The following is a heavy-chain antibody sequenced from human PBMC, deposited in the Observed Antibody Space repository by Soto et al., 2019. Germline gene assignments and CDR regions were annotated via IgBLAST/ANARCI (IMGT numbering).Heavy chain of an antibody. CDR1: GFTFSSYW. CDR3: ARDMSHYVWGSYPHIDY. J-gene: IGHJ4*02. Sequence: LRLSCAASGFTFSSYWMHWVRQALGKGLVWVSRINSDGSSTSYADSVKGRFTISRDNAKNTLYLQMNSLRAEDAAVYYCARDMSHYVWGSYPHIDYWGQGTLVTVSS. V-gene: IGHV3-74*01. D-gene: IGHD3-16*01. CDR2: INSDGSST.